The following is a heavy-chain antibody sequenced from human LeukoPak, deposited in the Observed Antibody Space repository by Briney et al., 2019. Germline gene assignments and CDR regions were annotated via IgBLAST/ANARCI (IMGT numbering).Heavy chain of an antibody. D-gene: IGHD2-21*02. CDR3: ARGVVETALDY. V-gene: IGHV4-59*01. Sequence: SETLSLTCTVSGGSISSYYWSWIRQPPGKGLEWIGYFYYSGSTNYNPSLKSRVPISVDTSKDQFSLKLSSVTAADTAVYYCARGVVETALDYWGQGTLVTVS. CDR2: FYYSGST. CDR1: GGSISSYY. J-gene: IGHJ4*02.